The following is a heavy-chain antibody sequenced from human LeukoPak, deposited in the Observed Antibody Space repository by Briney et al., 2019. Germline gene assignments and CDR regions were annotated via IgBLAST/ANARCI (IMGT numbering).Heavy chain of an antibody. D-gene: IGHD3-10*01. CDR2: IYTSGST. J-gene: IGHJ4*02. V-gene: IGHV4-4*07. CDR3: ARYSITTMVRGVRGYIDY. Sequence: SETLSLTCTVSGGSISSYYWSWIRQPAGKGLEWIGRIYTSGSTNYNPSLKSRVTMSVDTSKNQFSLKLSSVTAADTAVYYCARYSITTMVRGVRGYIDYWGREPWSPSPQ. CDR1: GGSISSYY.